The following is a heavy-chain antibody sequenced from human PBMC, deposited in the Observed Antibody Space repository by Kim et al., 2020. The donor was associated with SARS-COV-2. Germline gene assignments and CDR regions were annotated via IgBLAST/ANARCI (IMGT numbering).Heavy chain of an antibody. D-gene: IGHD1-26*01. CDR2: ISWNSVSI. Sequence: GGSLRLSCAASGFTFGDYAMHWVRQAPGKGLEWVSGISWNSVSIGYADSVKGRFTISRDNAKNSLYLQMNSLRAEDTALNYCAKDGAPYSSYYMDVWGKGTTVTVSS. CDR1: GFTFGDYA. CDR3: AKDGAPYSSYYMDV. V-gene: IGHV3-9*01. J-gene: IGHJ6*03.